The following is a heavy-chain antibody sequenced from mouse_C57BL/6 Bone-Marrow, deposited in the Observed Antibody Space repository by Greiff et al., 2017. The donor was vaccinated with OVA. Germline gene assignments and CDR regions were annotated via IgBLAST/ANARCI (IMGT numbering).Heavy chain of an antibody. J-gene: IGHJ4*01. D-gene: IGHD1-1*01. CDR2: IWWDDDK. CDR3: ARVLIYYYGSSYAMDY. Sequence: QVTLKESGPGILQPSQTLSLTCSFSGFSLSTFGMGVGWIRQPSGKGLEWLAHIWWDDDKYYNPALKSRLTISKDTSKNQVFLKIANVDTADTATYYCARVLIYYYGSSYAMDYWGQGTSVTVSS. CDR1: GFSLSTFGMG. V-gene: IGHV8-8*01.